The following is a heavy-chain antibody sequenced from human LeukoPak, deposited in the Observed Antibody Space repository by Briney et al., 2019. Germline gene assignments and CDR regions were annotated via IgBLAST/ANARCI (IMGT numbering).Heavy chain of an antibody. J-gene: IGHJ4*02. CDR2: IFSSGNS. CDR3: ARDPNPAL. V-gene: IGHV4-4*07. CDR1: GGSISGAY. Sequence: SETLSLTCTVSGGSISGAYWSWIRQPAGKGLEWIGRIFSSGNSSYNPSLKSRVTMSVDTSKNQFSLKLSSVTAADTAVYYCARDPNPALWGQGTLVTVSS.